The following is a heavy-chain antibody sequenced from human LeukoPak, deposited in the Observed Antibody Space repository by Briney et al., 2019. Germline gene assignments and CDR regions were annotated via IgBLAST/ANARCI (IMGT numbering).Heavy chain of an antibody. V-gene: IGHV3-66*01. Sequence: GGSLRLSSAASGFTVSSNYMSWVRQAPGKGLEWVSLLYTSGSTYYADSVKGRFTISRDSSKNTLYLQMNDLRGEDTAVYYCAGTTKYYFDYWGQGALVTVSS. CDR3: AGTTKYYFDY. CDR2: LYTSGST. D-gene: IGHD1-26*01. CDR1: GFTVSSNY. J-gene: IGHJ4*02.